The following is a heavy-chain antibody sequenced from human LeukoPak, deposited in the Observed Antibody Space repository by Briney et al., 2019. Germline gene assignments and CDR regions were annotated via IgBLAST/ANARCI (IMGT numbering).Heavy chain of an antibody. V-gene: IGHV3-21*01. J-gene: IGHJ3*02. Sequence: PGGSLRHSCAASGFTLSSYSMNWVRQAAGKGLEWVSSISSNSSYIYYADSVKGRFTISRDNAKNSLYLQMNSLRAGDTAVYYCAREGDAFDIWGQGTMVTVSS. CDR2: ISSNSSYI. CDR1: GFTLSSYS. CDR3: AREGDAFDI.